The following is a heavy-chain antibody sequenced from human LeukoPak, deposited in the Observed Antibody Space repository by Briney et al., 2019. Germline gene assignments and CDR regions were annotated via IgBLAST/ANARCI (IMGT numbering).Heavy chain of an antibody. V-gene: IGHV3-30-3*01. CDR1: GFTFNSYA. CDR3: ASEGRPV. Sequence: PGRSLRLSCAASGFTFNSYAMHWVRPAPGKGLEWVAVISYDGSNKYYADSVKGQFTISRDNSKNTLYMQMNSLRVEDTAVYYCASEGRPVWGQGTLVTVSS. J-gene: IGHJ4*02. CDR2: ISYDGSNK.